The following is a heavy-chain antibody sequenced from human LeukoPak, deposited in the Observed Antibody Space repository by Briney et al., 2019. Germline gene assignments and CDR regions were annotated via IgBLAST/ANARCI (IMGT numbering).Heavy chain of an antibody. Sequence: PSETLSLTCTVSGGSISSSSYYWGWIRQPPGKGLEWIGSIYYSGSTYYNPSLKSRVTISVDKSKNQFSLKLSSVTAADTAVYYCAREAGSGSYYKHYWGQGTLVTVSS. CDR1: GGSISSSSYY. CDR3: AREAGSGSYYKHY. D-gene: IGHD3-10*01. V-gene: IGHV4-39*07. J-gene: IGHJ4*02. CDR2: IYYSGST.